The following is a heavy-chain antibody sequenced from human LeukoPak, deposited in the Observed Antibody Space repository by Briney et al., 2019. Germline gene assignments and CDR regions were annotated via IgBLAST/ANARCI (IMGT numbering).Heavy chain of an antibody. D-gene: IGHD2/OR15-2a*01. V-gene: IGHV3-23*01. CDR1: GFTFSSYA. CDR3: AKVLGYFQH. CDR2: IGVNT. Sequence: GGSLRLSCAASGFTFSSYAMSWVRQAPGKGLEWVSAIGVNTYYADSVRGRFTISRDTSKNTLYLQMNSLRAEDTAVYYCAKVLGYFQHWGQGTLVTVSS. J-gene: IGHJ1*01.